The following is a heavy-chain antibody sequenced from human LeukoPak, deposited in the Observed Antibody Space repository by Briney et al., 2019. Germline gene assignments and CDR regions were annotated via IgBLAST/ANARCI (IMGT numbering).Heavy chain of an antibody. CDR3: ARITMVRGVISYRIPYYFDY. V-gene: IGHV4-34*01. D-gene: IGHD3-10*01. CDR1: GGSFSGYY. CDR2: INHSGST. J-gene: IGHJ4*02. Sequence: TSETLSLTCAVYGGSFSGYYWSWIRQPPGKGLEWIGEINHSGSTNYNPSLKSRVTISVDTSKNQFSLKLSSVTAADTAVYYCARITMVRGVISYRIPYYFDYWGQGTLVTVSS.